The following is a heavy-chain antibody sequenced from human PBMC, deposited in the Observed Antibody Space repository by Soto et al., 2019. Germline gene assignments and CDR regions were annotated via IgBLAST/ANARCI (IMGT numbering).Heavy chain of an antibody. V-gene: IGHV1-18*01. CDR1: GYTLTDYV. D-gene: IGHD2-2*01. CDR3: ARTLPAMHGNWFDP. Sequence: ASVKVSCKASGYTLTDYVITWVRQAPGQGLEWMGWISFKNGNANYAQKLQGRVTMTTDTSTSTAYMELRSLRSDDTAVYYCARTLPAMHGNWFDPWGQGTLVTVSS. CDR2: ISFKNGNA. J-gene: IGHJ5*02.